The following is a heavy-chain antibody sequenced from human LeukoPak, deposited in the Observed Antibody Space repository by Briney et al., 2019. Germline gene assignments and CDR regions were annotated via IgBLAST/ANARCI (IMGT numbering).Heavy chain of an antibody. J-gene: IGHJ4*02. V-gene: IGHV3-33*01. Sequence: PGGSQTLSCAASGFTFSSYGMHWVRQAPGKGLEWVAVIWYDGSNKYYVDSVKGRFTISRDNSKNTLYLQMNSLRAEDTAVYYCARDQNEGYGYYFYYFDYWGQGTLVTVSS. D-gene: IGHD4-17*01. CDR2: IWYDGSNK. CDR3: ARDQNEGYGYYFYYFDY. CDR1: GFTFSSYG.